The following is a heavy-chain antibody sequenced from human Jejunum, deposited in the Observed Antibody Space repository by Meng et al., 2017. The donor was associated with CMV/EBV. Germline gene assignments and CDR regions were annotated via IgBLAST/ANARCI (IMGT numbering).Heavy chain of an antibody. D-gene: IGHD3-3*01. J-gene: IGHJ6*02. CDR2: IYYSGNT. V-gene: IGHV4-31*02. Sequence: PITTSNYYWTWIRQHPGKGLEYLGYIYYSGNTYYHPSLKSRLTISVDTSKNQFSLRLSSVTAADTAVYYCARGRIPIFAGMDVWGQGTTVTVSS. CDR1: PITTSNYY. CDR3: ARGRIPIFAGMDV.